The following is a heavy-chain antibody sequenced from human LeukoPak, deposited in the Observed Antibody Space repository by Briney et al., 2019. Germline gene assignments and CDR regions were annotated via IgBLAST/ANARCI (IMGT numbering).Heavy chain of an antibody. CDR2: INHSGST. CDR3: ARGGMTTVRISFDY. CDR1: GGSFSGYY. Sequence: PSETLSLTCAVYGGSFSGYYWSWIRHPPGKGLEWIGEINHSGSTNYNPSLKSRVTISVDTSKNQFSLKLSSVTAADTAVYYCARGGMTTVRISFDYWGQGTLVTVSS. J-gene: IGHJ4*02. V-gene: IGHV4-34*01. D-gene: IGHD4-17*01.